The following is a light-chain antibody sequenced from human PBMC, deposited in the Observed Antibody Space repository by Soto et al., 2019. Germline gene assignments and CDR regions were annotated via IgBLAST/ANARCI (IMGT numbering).Light chain of an antibody. CDR1: SSDVGGYNY. J-gene: IGLJ1*01. CDR3: SADACRSSCD. CDR2: EVN. Sequence: QSALTQPPSASGSPGQSVTISCTGTSSDVGGYNYVSWYQHHPGKTPKLMIYEVNRRPSGVPDRFSGSKSGNTASLTVSGLQAEDEADYYCSADACRSSCDFRTGKKATV. V-gene: IGLV2-8*01.